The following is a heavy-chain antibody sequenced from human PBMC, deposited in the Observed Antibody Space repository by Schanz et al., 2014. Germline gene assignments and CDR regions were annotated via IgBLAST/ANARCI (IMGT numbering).Heavy chain of an antibody. D-gene: IGHD3-10*01. V-gene: IGHV4-34*02. CDR2: INPSGNN. J-gene: IGHJ3*02. CDR1: GGSFSGYF. CDR3: ATNMVQGTISDAFDI. Sequence: QVQLQQWGAGLLKPSETLSLTCDVYGGSFSGYFWSWIRQPPGKGLEWIGEINPSGNNYYNPSLKSRVTISVDTSKNQFSLKLTSVTAADTAVYYCATNMVQGTISDAFDIWGQGTMVTVSS.